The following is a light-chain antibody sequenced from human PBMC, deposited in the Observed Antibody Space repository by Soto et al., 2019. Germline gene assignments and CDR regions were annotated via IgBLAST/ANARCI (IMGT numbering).Light chain of an antibody. CDR2: DVS. CDR3: SSYTSSSNYV. Sequence: LTQPASVSGSPGQSITISCTGTSSDVGGYNLVSWYQQHPGKAPKLMIYDVSNRPSGVSNRFSGSKSGNTASLTISGLQAEDEADYYCSSYTSSSNYVFGTGTKVTVL. CDR1: SSDVGGYNL. V-gene: IGLV2-14*01. J-gene: IGLJ1*01.